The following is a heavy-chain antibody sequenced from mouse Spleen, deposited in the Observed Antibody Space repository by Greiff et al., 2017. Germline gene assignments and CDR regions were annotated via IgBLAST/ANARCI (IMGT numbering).Heavy chain of an antibody. D-gene: IGHD1-1*01. V-gene: IGHV5-9*04. CDR1: GFTFSSYA. CDR3: ARRGWDTTVVATGWYFDV. J-gene: IGHJ1*01. Sequence: EVKLQESGGGLVKLGGSLKLSCAASGFTFSSYAMSWVRQTPEKRLEWVATISSGGGNTYYPDSVKGRFTISRDNAKNTLYLQMSSLKSEDTAMYYCARRGWDTTVVATGWYFDVWGAGTTVTVSS. CDR2: ISSGGGNT.